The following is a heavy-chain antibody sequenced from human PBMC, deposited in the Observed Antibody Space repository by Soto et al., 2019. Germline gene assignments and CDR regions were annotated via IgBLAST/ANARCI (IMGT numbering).Heavy chain of an antibody. Sequence: QCQLVQSGAEVKKTGGSVMVSCQASGYTFTSYAMHWVRQAPGQRLEWMGWINAGNGYTKYSQKLQGRVIITRDTSASTAYMEVSSLRSEDTAVYYCARGGDDCSPTRCYMMDYWGQGTLVTVSS. V-gene: IGHV1-3*01. CDR1: GYTFTSYA. D-gene: IGHD2-2*02. CDR3: ARGGDDCSPTRCYMMDY. J-gene: IGHJ4*02. CDR2: INAGNGYT.